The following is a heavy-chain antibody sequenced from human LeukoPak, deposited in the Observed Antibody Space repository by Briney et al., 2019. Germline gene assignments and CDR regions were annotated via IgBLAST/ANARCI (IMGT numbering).Heavy chain of an antibody. CDR1: GYTFTSYY. V-gene: IGHV1-46*01. CDR3: ARLGLAVAGPNDAFDI. CDR2: INPSGGST. J-gene: IGHJ3*02. Sequence: GASVKVSCKASGYTFTSYYMHWVRQAPGQGLEWMGIINPSGGSTSYAQKFQGRVTMTRDMSTSTVYMELSSLRSEDTAVYYCARLGLAVAGPNDAFDIWGQGTMVTVSS. D-gene: IGHD6-19*01.